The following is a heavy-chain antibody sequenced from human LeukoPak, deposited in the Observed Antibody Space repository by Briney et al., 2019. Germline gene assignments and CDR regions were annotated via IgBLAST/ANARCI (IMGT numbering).Heavy chain of an antibody. V-gene: IGHV4-39*07. J-gene: IGHJ4*02. D-gene: IGHD4-11*01. CDR3: VRLDYSNFFDY. CDR2: IYYSGSS. CDR1: GGSITNNNCY. Sequence: SETLSRTCTVSGGSITNNNCYWGWVRQPPGKGLEWIASIYYSGSSYYNPSLKSRVTMSVDASKNQFSLKLSSVTAADTAVYYCVRLDYSNFFDYWGQGNLVSVSS.